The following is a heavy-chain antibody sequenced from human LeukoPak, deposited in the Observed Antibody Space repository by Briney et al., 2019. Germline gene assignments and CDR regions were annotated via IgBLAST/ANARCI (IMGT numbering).Heavy chain of an antibody. CDR1: GGSISSYY. J-gene: IGHJ4*02. V-gene: IGHV4-34*01. CDR3: ARLAQMRGATEVSRGY. Sequence: SETLSLTCTVSGGSISSYYWSWIRQPPGKGLEWIGEINHSGSTNYNPSLKSRVTISVDTSKNQFSLKLSSVTAADTAVYYCARLAQMRGATEVSRGYWGQGTLVTVSS. CDR2: INHSGST. D-gene: IGHD5-24*01.